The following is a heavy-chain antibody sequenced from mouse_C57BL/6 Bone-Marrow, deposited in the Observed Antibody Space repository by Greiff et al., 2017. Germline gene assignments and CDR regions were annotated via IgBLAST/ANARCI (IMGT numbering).Heavy chain of an antibody. J-gene: IGHJ1*03. CDR1: GFTFSDFY. CDR2: SRNKANDYTT. V-gene: IGHV7-1*01. D-gene: IGHD1-1*01. CDR3: ARDAPNYCGSSYDWYFDV. Sequence: EVKLVESGGGLVQSGRSLRLSCATSGFTFSDFYMEWVRQAPGKGLEWIAASRNKANDYTTEYSAPVKGRFIVSRDTSQSILYLQMNALRAEDTAIYYCARDAPNYCGSSYDWYFDVWGTGTTVTVSS.